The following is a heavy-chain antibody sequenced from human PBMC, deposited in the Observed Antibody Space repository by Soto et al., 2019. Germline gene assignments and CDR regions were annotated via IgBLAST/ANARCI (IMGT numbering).Heavy chain of an antibody. V-gene: IGHV4-34*01. CDR3: ARDLQLPLDY. CDR2: INHSGGT. J-gene: IGHJ4*02. D-gene: IGHD2-2*01. CDR1: GGSFSGYY. Sequence: NPSETLSLTCAVYGGSFSGYYWSWIRQPPGKGLEWIGEINHSGGTNYNPSLKSRVTISVDTSKTQFSLNPSSVTAADTAVYYCARDLQLPLDYWGQGTLVTVSS.